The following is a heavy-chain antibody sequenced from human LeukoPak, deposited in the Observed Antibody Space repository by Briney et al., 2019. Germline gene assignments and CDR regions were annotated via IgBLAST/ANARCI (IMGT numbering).Heavy chain of an antibody. CDR2: LTSGGGT. CDR3: AEIPDYYDSSGYYQPIDY. J-gene: IGHJ4*02. CDR1: GFTFSSYA. D-gene: IGHD3-22*01. V-gene: IGHV3-23*01. Sequence: PGGSLRLSCAASGFTFSSYAMSWVRQAPGRGLEWVSSLTSGGGTDYADSVKGRFTISRDNSKNTLYLQMNSLRAEDTAVYYCAEIPDYYDSSGYYQPIDYWGQGTLVTVSS.